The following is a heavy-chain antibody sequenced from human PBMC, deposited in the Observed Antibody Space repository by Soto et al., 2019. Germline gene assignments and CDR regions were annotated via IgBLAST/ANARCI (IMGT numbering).Heavy chain of an antibody. Sequence: QVQLVESGGGVVQPGRSLRLSCAASGFTFSNYGMEWVRQAPGKGLEWVAVVSYDGNVKFYADSVKGRFTISRDNSKNTLYLQMNSLRTEDTAIYYCPKETTAKAAAEFDYWGQGTLVTVSS. CDR1: GFTFSNYG. D-gene: IGHD6-25*01. CDR2: VSYDGNVK. CDR3: PKETTAKAAAEFDY. V-gene: IGHV3-30*18. J-gene: IGHJ4*02.